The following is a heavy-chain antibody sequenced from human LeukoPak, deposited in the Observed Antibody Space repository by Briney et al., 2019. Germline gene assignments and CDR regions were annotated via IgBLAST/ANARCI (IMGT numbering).Heavy chain of an antibody. CDR1: GFTFSSYG. CDR2: IKQDGSEK. D-gene: IGHD6-13*01. CDR3: ARDLQGSSWYSLDYYYYYGMDV. J-gene: IGHJ6*02. Sequence: GGSLRLSCAASGFTFSSYGMHWVRQAPGKGLEWVANIKQDGSEKYYVDSVKGRFTISRDNAKNSLYLQMNSLRAEDTAVYYCARDLQGSSWYSLDYYYYYGMDVWGQGTTVTVSS. V-gene: IGHV3-7*01.